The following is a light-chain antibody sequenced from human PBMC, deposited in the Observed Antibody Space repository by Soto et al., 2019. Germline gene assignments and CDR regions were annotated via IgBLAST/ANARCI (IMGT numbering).Light chain of an antibody. Sequence: QSVLTQSPSVSGAPGQRVTISCTGSSSNIGAGYDVHWYQQLPGTAPKLLIFANINRPSGVPDRFSGSKSGTSASLAITGLRAEDEADYYCQSYDSSLSGYVFGTGTKVTL. CDR3: QSYDSSLSGYV. V-gene: IGLV1-40*01. CDR2: ANI. CDR1: SSNIGAGYD. J-gene: IGLJ1*01.